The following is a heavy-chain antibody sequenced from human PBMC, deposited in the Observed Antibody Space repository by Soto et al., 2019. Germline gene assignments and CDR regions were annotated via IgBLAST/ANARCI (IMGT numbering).Heavy chain of an antibody. CDR1: GFTFSSYA. V-gene: IGHV3-23*01. J-gene: IGHJ4*02. CDR3: AKDALASIAAAGNGYFDY. Sequence: GGSLRLSCAASGFTFSSYAMSWVRQAPGKGLEWVSAISGSGGSTYYADSVKGRFTISRDNSKNTLYLQMNSLRAEDTAVYYCAKDALASIAAAGNGYFDYWGQGTLVTVPQ. D-gene: IGHD6-13*01. CDR2: ISGSGGST.